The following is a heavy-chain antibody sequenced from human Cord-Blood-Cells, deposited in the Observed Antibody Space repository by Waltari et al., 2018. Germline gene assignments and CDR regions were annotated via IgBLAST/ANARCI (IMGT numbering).Heavy chain of an antibody. CDR2: IYYSGST. D-gene: IGHD3-10*01. CDR3: AREEDYYGSGSYFDY. V-gene: IGHV4-59*01. J-gene: IGHJ4*02. Sequence: QVQLQESGPGLVKPSETLSLTCTVSGGPISSYYWSWIRQPPGKGLEWIGYIYYSGSTNYNPSLKSRVTISVDTSKNQFSLKLSSVTAADTAVYYCAREEDYYGSGSYFDYWGQGTLVTVSS. CDR1: GGPISSYY.